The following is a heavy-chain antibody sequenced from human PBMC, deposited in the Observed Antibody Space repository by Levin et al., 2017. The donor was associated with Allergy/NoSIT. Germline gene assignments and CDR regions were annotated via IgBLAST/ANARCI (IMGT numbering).Heavy chain of an antibody. CDR1: GFTFSSYG. CDR2: IWYDGSNK. D-gene: IGHD6-19*01. J-gene: IGHJ6*02. V-gene: IGHV3-33*01. Sequence: GGSLRLSCAASGFTFSSYGMHWVRQAPGKGLEWVAVIWYDGSNKYYADSVKGRFTISRDNSKNTLYLQMNSLRAEDTAVYYCAREYVAVAGTDYYYGMDVWGQGTTVTVSS. CDR3: AREYVAVAGTDYYYGMDV.